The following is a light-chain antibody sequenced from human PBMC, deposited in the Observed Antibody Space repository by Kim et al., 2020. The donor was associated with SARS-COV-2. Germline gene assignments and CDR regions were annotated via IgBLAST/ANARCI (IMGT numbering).Light chain of an antibody. Sequence: PGQSVTISWSGSTSNIESNYVYWYQHLPGTAPKLLIYRNNQRPSGVPDRFSGSKSGTSASLAISGLRSEDEADYYCAAWDDSLRVVFGGGTQLTVL. CDR3: AAWDDSLRVV. V-gene: IGLV1-47*01. CDR2: RNN. CDR1: TSNIESNY. J-gene: IGLJ2*01.